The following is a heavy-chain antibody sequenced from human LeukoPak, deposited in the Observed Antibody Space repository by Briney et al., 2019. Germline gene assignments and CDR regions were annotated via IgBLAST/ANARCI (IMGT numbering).Heavy chain of an antibody. CDR1: GYTFTSYG. CDR3: ARDLPFGGYGSGSYVGYYGMDV. D-gene: IGHD3-10*01. J-gene: IGHJ6*02. Sequence: ASVKVSCKASGYTFTSYGISWVRQAPGQGLEWMGWISAYNGNTNYAQELQGRVTMTTDTSTSTAYMELRSLRSDDTAVYYCARDLPFGGYGSGSYVGYYGMDVWGQGTTVTVSS. CDR2: ISAYNGNT. V-gene: IGHV1-18*01.